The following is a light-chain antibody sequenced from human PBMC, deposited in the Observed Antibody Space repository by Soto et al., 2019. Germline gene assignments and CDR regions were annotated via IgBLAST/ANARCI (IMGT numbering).Light chain of an antibody. CDR1: QSFSSN. J-gene: IGKJ1*01. CDR3: QQYNNWPRT. V-gene: IGKV3D-15*01. CDR2: GAS. Sequence: EIVMTQAPAPLSVSPGERATLSCRASQSFSSNLAWYQQKDGQXPRXXIYGASTRATGIPARFSGSGSGTELTITISSLQSEDFEVYYCQQYNNWPRTFGQGTKVDIK.